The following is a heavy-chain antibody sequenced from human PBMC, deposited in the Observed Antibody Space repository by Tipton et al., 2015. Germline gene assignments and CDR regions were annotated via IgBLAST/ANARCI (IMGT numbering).Heavy chain of an antibody. CDR1: GGSVSSGSYY. CDR2: IYYSGST. D-gene: IGHD3-9*01. Sequence: GLVKPSENLSLTCTVSGGSVSSGSYYWSWIRQSPGEGLEWIGYIYYSGSTNYNPSLRSRVAMSMDTSKNQFSLRVRSVTAADTAVYYCACQDYDILTRDYQTVDYWGQGTLVTVSS. CDR3: ACQDYDILTRDYQTVDY. V-gene: IGHV4-61*01. J-gene: IGHJ4*02.